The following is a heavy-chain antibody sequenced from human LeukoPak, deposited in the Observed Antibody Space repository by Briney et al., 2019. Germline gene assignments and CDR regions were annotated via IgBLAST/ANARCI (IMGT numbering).Heavy chain of an antibody. V-gene: IGHV4-30-4*01. J-gene: IGHJ1*01. D-gene: IGHD1/OR15-1a*01. CDR3: VRERNSWLEYSQQ. CDR1: GGSINSGDYY. CDR2: IYYSGST. Sequence: PSQTLSLTCTVSGGSINSGDYYWSWIRQTPGKGLEWIGYIYYSGSTHYNPSLKSRVTLLIDTSKNQFSLKVTSVTAADTAVYSCVRERNSWLEYSQQWGQGTLVTVSS.